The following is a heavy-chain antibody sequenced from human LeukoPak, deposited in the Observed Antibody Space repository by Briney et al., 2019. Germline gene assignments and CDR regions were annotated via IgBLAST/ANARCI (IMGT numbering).Heavy chain of an antibody. V-gene: IGHV4-34*01. CDR1: GGSFSGYY. D-gene: IGHD6-13*01. J-gene: IGHJ4*02. CDR2: INHSGST. CDR3: ARAYSSSWYRGLVDY. Sequence: SETLSLTCAVSGGSFSGYYWSWLRQPPGKGLEWIGEINHSGSTNYNPSLESRVTISVDTSKNQFSLKLSSVTAADTAVYYCARAYSSSWYRGLVDYWGQGTLVTVSS.